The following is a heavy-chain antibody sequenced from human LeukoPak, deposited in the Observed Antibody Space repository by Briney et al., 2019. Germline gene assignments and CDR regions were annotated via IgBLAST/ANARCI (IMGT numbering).Heavy chain of an antibody. J-gene: IGHJ6*03. CDR1: GGTFSSYA. V-gene: IGHV1-69*05. CDR3: ARGDLTVEAANYYYYYMDV. CDR2: IIPIFGTA. D-gene: IGHD6-13*01. Sequence: ASVKVSCKASGGTFSSYAISWVRQAPGQGLEWMGGIIPIFGTANYAQKFQGRVTITTDESTSTAYMELSSLRSEDTAVYYCARGDLTVEAANYYYYYMDVWGKGTTVTVSS.